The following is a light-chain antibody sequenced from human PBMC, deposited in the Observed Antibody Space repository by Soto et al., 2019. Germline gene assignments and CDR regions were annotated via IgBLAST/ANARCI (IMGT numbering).Light chain of an antibody. Sequence: DTQVTQSPSTLSASVGDRVTITCRASQGISDWLAWYQQKPGKAPKLLIYKASRLESGVPSRFSGRGFGTEFTLTISSLQPDDAGNYYCQQFNTWTFGQGTKVEIK. V-gene: IGKV1-5*03. CDR3: QQFNTWT. CDR1: QGISDW. CDR2: KAS. J-gene: IGKJ1*01.